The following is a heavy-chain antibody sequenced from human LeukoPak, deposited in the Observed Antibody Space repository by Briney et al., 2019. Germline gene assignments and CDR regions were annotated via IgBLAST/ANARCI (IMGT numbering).Heavy chain of an antibody. Sequence: ASVKVSCKASGYTFTGYYMHWVRQAPGQGLEWMGWINPNSGGTNYAQKFQGRVTMTRSTSISTAYMELSRLRSDDTAVYYCARGEHDILTGEETRFDSWGQGTLVTVSS. J-gene: IGHJ4*02. CDR3: ARGEHDILTGEETRFDS. D-gene: IGHD3-9*01. V-gene: IGHV1-2*02. CDR1: GYTFTGYY. CDR2: INPNSGGT.